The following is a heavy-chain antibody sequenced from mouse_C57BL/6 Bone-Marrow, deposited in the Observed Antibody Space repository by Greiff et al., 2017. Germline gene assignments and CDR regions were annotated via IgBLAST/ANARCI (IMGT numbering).Heavy chain of an antibody. CDR1: GYTFTSYW. CDR2: IYPGNSDT. Sequence: EVMLVESGTVLARPGASVKMSCKTSGYTFTSYWMHWVKQRPGQGLEWIGAIYPGNSDTSYNQKFKGKAKLTAVTSASTAYMELSSLTNEDSAVYYCTRGPIYDGYSPFDYWGQGTTLTVSS. V-gene: IGHV1-5*01. CDR3: TRGPIYDGYSPFDY. J-gene: IGHJ2*01. D-gene: IGHD2-3*01.